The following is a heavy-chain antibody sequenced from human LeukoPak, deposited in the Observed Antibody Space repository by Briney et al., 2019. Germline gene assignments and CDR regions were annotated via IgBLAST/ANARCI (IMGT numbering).Heavy chain of an antibody. D-gene: IGHD6-19*01. V-gene: IGHV3-33*08. CDR3: ASPVAGTGAFDI. CDR1: GFTFSSYA. J-gene: IGHJ3*02. Sequence: GRSLRLSCAASGFTFSSYAMHWVRQAPGKGLEWVAVIWYDGSNKYYADSVKGRFTISRDNSKNTLYLQMNSLRAEDTAVYYCASPVAGTGAFDIWGQGTMVTVSS. CDR2: IWYDGSNK.